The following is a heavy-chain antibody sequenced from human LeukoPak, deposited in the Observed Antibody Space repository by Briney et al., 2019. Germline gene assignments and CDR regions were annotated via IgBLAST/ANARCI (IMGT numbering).Heavy chain of an antibody. CDR1: GGSFSGYY. CDR3: ARGLTWTWVMTTVTTRWFDP. Sequence: PSETLSLTCAVSGGSFSGYYWSWIRQPPGKGLEWIGEINHSGSTNYNPSPKSRVTISVDTSKNQFSLKLSSVTAADTAVYYCARGLTWTWVMTTVTTRWFDPWGQGTLVTVSS. J-gene: IGHJ5*02. CDR2: INHSGST. V-gene: IGHV4-34*01. D-gene: IGHD4-11*01.